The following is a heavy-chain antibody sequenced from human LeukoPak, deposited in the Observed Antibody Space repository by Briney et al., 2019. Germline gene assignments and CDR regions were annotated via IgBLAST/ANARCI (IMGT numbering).Heavy chain of an antibody. J-gene: IGHJ4*02. CDR1: GGSFSGYC. V-gene: IGHV4-34*01. D-gene: IGHD5-12*01. Sequence: PSETLSLTCAVYGGSFSGYCWSWIRQPPGKGLEWIGEINHSGSTNYNPSLKSRVTISVDTSKNQFSLKLSSVTAADTAVYYCARDSGYDFLLYWGQGTLVTVSS. CDR2: INHSGST. CDR3: ARDSGYDFLLY.